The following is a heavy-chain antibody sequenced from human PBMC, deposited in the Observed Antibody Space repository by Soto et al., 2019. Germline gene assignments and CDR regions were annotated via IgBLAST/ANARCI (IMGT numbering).Heavy chain of an antibody. V-gene: IGHV4-30-4*01. CDR2: IFPSGAT. D-gene: IGHD5-18*01. CDR3: ARGSAAKRDFDP. Sequence: QVQLQESGPGLVKPSQTLSLMCTVSGVPISGSDYHWSWIRQSPGKGLEWIGYIFPSGATHYNSSLGSRITRAVETSKSQFSRRRTAVTAADTAVYFGARGSAAKRDFDPGGRGTLVTVS. J-gene: IGHJ2*01. CDR1: GVPISGSDYH.